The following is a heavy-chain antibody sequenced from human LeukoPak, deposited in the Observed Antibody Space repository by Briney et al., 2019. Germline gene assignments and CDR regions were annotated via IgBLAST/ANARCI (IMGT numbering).Heavy chain of an antibody. Sequence: ASVKVSCKASGYTFTSYYMHWVRQAPGQGLEWMGIINPSGGSTSYAQKFQGRVTMTRDTSTSTVYMELSSLRSEDTAVYYCARGVITMVRGVIYPDGYWGQGTLVTVSS. D-gene: IGHD3-10*01. V-gene: IGHV1-46*01. J-gene: IGHJ4*02. CDR2: INPSGGST. CDR3: ARGVITMVRGVIYPDGY. CDR1: GYTFTSYY.